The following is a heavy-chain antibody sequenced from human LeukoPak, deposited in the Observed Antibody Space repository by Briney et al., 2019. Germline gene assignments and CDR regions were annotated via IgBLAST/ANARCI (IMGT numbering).Heavy chain of an antibody. CDR2: ISYDGTNK. CDR1: GFTFSSYG. CDR3: AKSTDSIDTLFDY. J-gene: IGHJ4*02. V-gene: IGHV3-30*18. D-gene: IGHD3-22*01. Sequence: GGSLRLSCAASGFTFSSYGMHWVRQAPGKGLEWVAVISYDGTNKYYADSMKGRFTISRDNSKNTLYLQMNSLRAEDTAVYYCAKSTDSIDTLFDYWGQGTLVTVSS.